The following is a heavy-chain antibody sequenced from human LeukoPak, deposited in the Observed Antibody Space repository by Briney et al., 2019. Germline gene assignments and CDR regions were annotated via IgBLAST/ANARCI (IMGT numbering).Heavy chain of an antibody. V-gene: IGHV1-18*01. J-gene: IGHJ5*02. D-gene: IGHD5-24*01. CDR1: GYTFTSYG. Sequence: ASVKVSCKASGYTFTSYGISWVRQAPGQGLEWMGGISAYNGNTNYAQTLQGRVTMTTDTSTSTAYMELRSLRSDDTAVYYCAREGWLQRRSWFDPWGQGTLVTVSS. CDR3: AREGWLQRRSWFDP. CDR2: ISAYNGNT.